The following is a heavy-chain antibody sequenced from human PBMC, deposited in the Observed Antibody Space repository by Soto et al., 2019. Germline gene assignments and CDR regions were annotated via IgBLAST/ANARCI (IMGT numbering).Heavy chain of an antibody. CDR3: ARCDSSGWTNWFDP. V-gene: IGHV4-59*08. Sequence: PSETLSLTCTVSGGSISSYYWSWIRQPPGKGLEWIGYIYYSGSTNYNPSLKSRVTISVDTSKNQFSLKLSSVTAADTAVYYCARCDSSGWTNWFDPWGQGTLVTVS. D-gene: IGHD6-19*01. CDR1: GGSISSYY. CDR2: IYYSGST. J-gene: IGHJ5*02.